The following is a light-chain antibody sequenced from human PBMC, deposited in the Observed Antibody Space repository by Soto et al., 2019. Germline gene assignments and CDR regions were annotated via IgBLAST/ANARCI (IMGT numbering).Light chain of an antibody. V-gene: IGKV3-15*01. CDR3: QYCSNWPLT. J-gene: IGKJ4*01. CDR1: QNVYNN. CDR2: DAS. Sequence: EIVMTQSPATLSASPGEGATLSCKAGQNVYNNLAWYPHTPGKPPRLLIYDASTRATGISAKFSGSGYGTEFTLKISCLQSEDFAVYFCQYCSNWPLTFGRGSKVEI.